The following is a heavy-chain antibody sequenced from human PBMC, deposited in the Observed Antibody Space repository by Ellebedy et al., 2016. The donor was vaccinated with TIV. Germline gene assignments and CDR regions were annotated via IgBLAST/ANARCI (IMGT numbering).Heavy chain of an antibody. V-gene: IGHV3-48*04. CDR2: LSSSSSTI. CDR1: GFTFSSYS. J-gene: IGHJ4*02. D-gene: IGHD6-13*01. Sequence: GESLKISCAASGFTFSSYSMNWVRQAPGKGLEWVSYLSSSSSTIYYADSVKGRFTISRDNAKNSLYLQMNSLRAEDTAVYYCARDRGRPYSSSWYFDYWGQGTLVTVSS. CDR3: ARDRGRPYSSSWYFDY.